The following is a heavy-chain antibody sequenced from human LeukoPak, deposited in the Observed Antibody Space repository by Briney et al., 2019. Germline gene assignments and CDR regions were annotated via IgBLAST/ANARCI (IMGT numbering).Heavy chain of an antibody. CDR3: ARLTSTTADY. CDR1: GGSISSYY. V-gene: IGHV4-59*08. Sequence: PSGTLSLTCTVSGGSISSYYWSWIRQPPGKGLEWIGYIHYSGSTNYKASLKSRVSISVDTSKNQFSLKLSSVTAADTAVYYCARLTSTTADYWGQGTLVTVSS. CDR2: IHYSGST. D-gene: IGHD4-11*01. J-gene: IGHJ4*02.